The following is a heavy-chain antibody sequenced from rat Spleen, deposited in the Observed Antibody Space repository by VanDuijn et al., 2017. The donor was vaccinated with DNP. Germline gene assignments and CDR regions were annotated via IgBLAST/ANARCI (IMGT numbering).Heavy chain of an antibody. D-gene: IGHD1-1*01. V-gene: IGHV3-1*01. CDR2: ISYSGST. J-gene: IGHJ4*01. Sequence: EVQLQESGPGLVKPSQSLSLTCSVTGYSITSNYWAWIRKFPGNKIEWIGHISYSGSTSYNHSLKSRIFITRDTSKNQFFLQLNSVTTEDTATYYCARYDSQWGVMDAWGQGASVTVSS. CDR1: GYSITSNY. CDR3: ARYDSQWGVMDA.